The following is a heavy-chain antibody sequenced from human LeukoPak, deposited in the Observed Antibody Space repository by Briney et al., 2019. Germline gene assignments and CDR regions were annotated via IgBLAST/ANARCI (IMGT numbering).Heavy chain of an antibody. V-gene: IGHV3-30*04. J-gene: IGHJ5*02. CDR2: ISYDGSNK. CDR3: ARGLTTVTSNWFDP. Sequence: GGSLRLSCAASGFTFSSYAMHWVRQAPGKGLEWVAVISYDGSNKYYADSVKGRFTISRDNSKNTLYLQMNSLRAEDTAVYYCARGLTTVTSNWFDPWGQGSLVTVSS. D-gene: IGHD4-17*01. CDR1: GFTFSSYA.